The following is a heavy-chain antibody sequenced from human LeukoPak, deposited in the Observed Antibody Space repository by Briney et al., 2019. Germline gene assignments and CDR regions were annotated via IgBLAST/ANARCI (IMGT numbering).Heavy chain of an antibody. Sequence: GGSLRLSCVASGFPFSTYCFHWVRQAPEKGLVWVSRICGDGTVTDYADSVRGRFTTSRDNVKNTVYLQMNSLRADDTAIYYCVRDLRAGDLWGQGSLLTVSS. J-gene: IGHJ5*02. CDR3: VRDLRAGDL. CDR1: GFPFSTYC. D-gene: IGHD3-10*01. CDR2: ICGDGTVT. V-gene: IGHV3-74*01.